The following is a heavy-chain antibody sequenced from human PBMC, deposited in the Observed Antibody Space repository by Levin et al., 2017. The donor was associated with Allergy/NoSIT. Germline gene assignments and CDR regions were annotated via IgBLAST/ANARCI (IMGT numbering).Heavy chain of an antibody. CDR3: SVTLSQERPLDWYFHL. D-gene: IGHD1-1*01. Sequence: SVKVSCQASGGSLNNFAINWVRQAPGQGLEWMGGIIPIYETPQYAEKFHGRVTITADESTDTVYMDLTSLPSEDTAIYYCSVTLSQERPLDWYFHLWGRGTPITVSS. CDR1: GGSLNNFA. J-gene: IGHJ2*01. V-gene: IGHV1-69*13. CDR2: IIPIYETP.